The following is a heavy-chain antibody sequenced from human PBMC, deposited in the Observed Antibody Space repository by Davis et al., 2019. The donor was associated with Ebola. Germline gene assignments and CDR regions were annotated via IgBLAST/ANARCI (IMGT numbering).Heavy chain of an antibody. J-gene: IGHJ4*02. CDR2: IYYSGSI. Sequence: SETLSLTCTVSGCPFSGYYWRWIRQSPGKGLEWIGYIYYSGSINYNPSLQSRVTISVDKSKNKFSLKLSSVTAANTAVYYCARDWGWLQYDAFDYWGQGTLVTVSS. CDR1: GCPFSGYY. D-gene: IGHD5-24*01. CDR3: ARDWGWLQYDAFDY. V-gene: IGHV4-59*12.